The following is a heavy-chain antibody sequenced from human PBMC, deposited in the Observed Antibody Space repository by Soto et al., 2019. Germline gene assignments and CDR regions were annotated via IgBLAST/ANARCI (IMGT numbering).Heavy chain of an antibody. J-gene: IGHJ4*02. CDR1: GFTFSSYG. CDR3: AKDRSTGSGWYLFYFDY. V-gene: IGHV3-30*18. CDR2: ISYDGSNK. Sequence: GGALRLSCAASGFTFSSYGMHWVRQAPGKGLEWVAVISYDGSNKYYADSVKGRFTISRDNSKNTLYLQMNSLRAEDTAVYYCAKDRSTGSGWYLFYFDYCRQRPLVPVSS. D-gene: IGHD6-19*01.